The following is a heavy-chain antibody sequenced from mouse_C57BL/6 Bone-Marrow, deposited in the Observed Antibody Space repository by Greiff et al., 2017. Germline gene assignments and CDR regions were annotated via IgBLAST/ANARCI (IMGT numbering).Heavy chain of an antibody. V-gene: IGHV3-6*01. CDR1: GYSITSGYY. CDR3: AREGEFITTVVADY. J-gene: IGHJ2*01. D-gene: IGHD1-1*01. Sequence: DVQLVESGPGLVKPSQSLSLTCSVTGYSITSGYYWNWIRQFPGNKLEWMGYISYDGSNNYNPSLKNRISITRDTSKNQFFLKLNSVTTEDTATYYCAREGEFITTVVADYWGQGTTLTVSS. CDR2: ISYDGSN.